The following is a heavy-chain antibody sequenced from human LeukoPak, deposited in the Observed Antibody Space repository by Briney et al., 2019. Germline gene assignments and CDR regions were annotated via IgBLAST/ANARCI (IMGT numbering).Heavy chain of an antibody. CDR2: INGDGSTT. CDR3: ATGNYYDSRGYYTFGH. Sequence: GGSLRLSCVASGFTFSNFAMSWVRQAPGKGLVWVSRINGDGSTTSYADSVKGGFTISRDNAKNTLYLQMNSLRAEDTAVYYCATGNYYDSRGYYTFGHWGQGTLVTVSS. D-gene: IGHD3-22*01. J-gene: IGHJ1*01. V-gene: IGHV3-74*01. CDR1: GFTFSNFA.